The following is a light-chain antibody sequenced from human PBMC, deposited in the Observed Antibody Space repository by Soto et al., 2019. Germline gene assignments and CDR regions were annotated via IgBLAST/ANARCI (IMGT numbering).Light chain of an antibody. CDR1: QSFTSRS. Sequence: EIVLTQSPATLSLSPGEIATLSCRASQSFTSRSLAWYQQKPGLAPRLLISGTSNRAAGIPDRFSGSGSGTDFTLTISRLEPEDFAVYYCQKYDSSPRKFGQGTKVDIK. V-gene: IGKV3-20*01. CDR3: QKYDSSPRK. J-gene: IGKJ1*01. CDR2: GTS.